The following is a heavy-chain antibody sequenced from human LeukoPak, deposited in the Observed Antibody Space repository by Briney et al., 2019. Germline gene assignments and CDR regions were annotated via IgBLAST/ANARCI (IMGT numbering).Heavy chain of an antibody. CDR2: IYYSGST. D-gene: IGHD5/OR15-5a*01. Sequence: PSETLSLTCTVSGGSISSSSYYWSWIRQPPGKGLEWIGSIYYSGSTYYNPSLKSRVTISVDTSKNQFSLKLSSVTAADTAVYYCARHIGGYSVYGFDYWGQGTLVTVSS. CDR3: ARHIGGYSVYGFDY. CDR1: GGSISSSSYY. V-gene: IGHV4-39*07. J-gene: IGHJ4*02.